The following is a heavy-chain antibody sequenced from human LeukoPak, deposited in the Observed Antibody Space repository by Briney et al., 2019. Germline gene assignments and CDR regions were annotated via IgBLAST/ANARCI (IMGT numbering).Heavy chain of an antibody. V-gene: IGHV3-21*01. D-gene: IGHD5-12*01. CDR3: ARDGIGSGYDFDY. CDR1: GFTFSSYT. J-gene: IGHJ4*02. CDR2: ISFSSSFI. Sequence: GGSLRLSCAASGFTFSSYTMNWVRQAPGKGLEWVSSISFSSSFINYADSLKGRFTISRDNAQNSLYLQMNSLRAEDTAVYYCARDGIGSGYDFDYWGQGTLVTVSS.